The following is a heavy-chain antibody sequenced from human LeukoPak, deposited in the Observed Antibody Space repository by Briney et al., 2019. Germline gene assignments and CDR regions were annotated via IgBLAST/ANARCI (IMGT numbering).Heavy chain of an antibody. CDR3: ARDRRDCSTTSCLHDAFDI. J-gene: IGHJ3*02. CDR1: GYTLTSYY. Sequence: GASVKVSCKASGYTLTSYYMHWVRQAPGQGLEWMGIINPSGATTSYAQKFQGRVTMTRDTSISTAYMELTWLRFDDTAVYYCARDRRDCSTTSCLHDAFDIWGQGTMVTVSS. D-gene: IGHD2-2*01. V-gene: IGHV1-46*01. CDR2: INPSGATT.